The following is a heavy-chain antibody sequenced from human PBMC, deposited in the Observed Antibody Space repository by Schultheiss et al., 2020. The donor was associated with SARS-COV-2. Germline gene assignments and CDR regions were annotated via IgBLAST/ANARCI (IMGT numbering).Heavy chain of an antibody. D-gene: IGHD6-19*01. J-gene: IGHJ4*02. Sequence: GGSLRLSCAASGFTFSSYSMNWVRQAPGKGLEWVSAISGSGGSTYYADSVKGRFTISRDNSKNTLYLQMNSLRAEDTAVYYCAKGSAVAPGDYFDYWGQGTLVTVSS. CDR2: ISGSGGST. CDR3: AKGSAVAPGDYFDY. CDR1: GFTFSSYS. V-gene: IGHV3-23*01.